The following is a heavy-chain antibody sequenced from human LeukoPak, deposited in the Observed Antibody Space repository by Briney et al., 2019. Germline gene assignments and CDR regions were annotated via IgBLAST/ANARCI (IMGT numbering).Heavy chain of an antibody. J-gene: IGHJ4*02. CDR3: ARATGYGSGSYNDY. CDR2: IYYSGST. Sequence: SETLSLTRTVSGGSISSYYWSWIRQPPRKGLEWIGYIYYSGSTNYNPSLKSRVTISVDTSKNQFSLKLSSVTAADTAVYYCARATGYGSGSYNDYWGQGTLVTVSS. V-gene: IGHV4-59*01. D-gene: IGHD3-10*01. CDR1: GGSISSYY.